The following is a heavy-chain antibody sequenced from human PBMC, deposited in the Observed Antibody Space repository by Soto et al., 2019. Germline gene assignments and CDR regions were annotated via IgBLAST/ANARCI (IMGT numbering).Heavy chain of an antibody. D-gene: IGHD5-18*01. CDR2: INHSGST. J-gene: IGHJ4*02. V-gene: IGHV4-34*01. CDR3: ARVARRGYSYGHFDY. Sequence: PSETLSHTCAAYGGSFSGYYWSWLRQPPGKGLEWIGEINHSGSTNYNPSLKSRVTISVDTSKNQFSLKLSSVTAADTAVYYCARVARRGYSYGHFDYWGQGTLVTVSS. CDR1: GGSFSGYY.